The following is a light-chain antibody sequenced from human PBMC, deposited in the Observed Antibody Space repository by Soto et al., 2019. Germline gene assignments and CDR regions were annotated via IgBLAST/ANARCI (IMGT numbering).Light chain of an antibody. CDR3: RSYAGIYV. J-gene: IGLJ1*01. V-gene: IGLV2-23*01. CDR2: EGS. CDR1: SSDVGSYNL. Sequence: QSVLTQPASVSGSPGQSITISCTGTSSDVGSYNLVSWYQQHPGKAPKLMIYEGSKRPSGVSNHFSGSKSGNTASLTISGLQAEDEADYYCRSYAGIYVFGTGTKLTVL.